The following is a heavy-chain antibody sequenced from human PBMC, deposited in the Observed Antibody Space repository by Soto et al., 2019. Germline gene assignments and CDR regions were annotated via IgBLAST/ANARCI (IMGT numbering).Heavy chain of an antibody. Sequence: SATLSLTCTVSGGSISSYYWSWIRQPAGKGLEWIGRIYTSGSTNYNPSLKSRVTMSVDTSKNQFSLKLSSVTAADTAVYYCARDLLTGYLNWFDPWGQGTLVTVSS. V-gene: IGHV4-4*07. CDR1: GGSISSYY. CDR3: ARDLLTGYLNWFDP. CDR2: IYTSGST. J-gene: IGHJ5*02. D-gene: IGHD3-9*01.